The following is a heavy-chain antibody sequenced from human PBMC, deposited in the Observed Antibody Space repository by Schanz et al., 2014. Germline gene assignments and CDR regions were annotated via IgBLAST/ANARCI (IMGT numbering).Heavy chain of an antibody. CDR3: ARVRRRIATPSTPSFRNYYYYAMDV. Sequence: QVQLVESGGGVVQFGRSLRLSCVASGFTFSSYGMHWVRQAPGKGLEWVAVIWYDGSNKYYADSVKGRFTISRDNSKNTLYLQMNSLRAEDTSVYFCARVRRRIATPSTPSFRNYYYYAMDVWVQGTTVTVSS. J-gene: IGHJ6*02. V-gene: IGHV3-33*01. CDR1: GFTFSSYG. D-gene: IGHD6-13*01. CDR2: IWYDGSNK.